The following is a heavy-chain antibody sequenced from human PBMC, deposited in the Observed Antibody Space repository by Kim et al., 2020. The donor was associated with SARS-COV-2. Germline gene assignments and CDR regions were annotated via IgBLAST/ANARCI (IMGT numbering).Heavy chain of an antibody. J-gene: IGHJ6*02. Sequence: GGSLRLSCAASGFTFGGHDMHWVRQVPGKGLEWVAAIGTSGVTFYAASVKGRFIISREKGENSLFLEMDSLRVGDTATYYCTRGVHLWLGVDVGGRGTMVTVSS. D-gene: IGHD3-10*01. V-gene: IGHV3-13*04. CDR2: IGTSGVT. CDR3: TRGVHLWLGVDV. CDR1: GFTFGGHD.